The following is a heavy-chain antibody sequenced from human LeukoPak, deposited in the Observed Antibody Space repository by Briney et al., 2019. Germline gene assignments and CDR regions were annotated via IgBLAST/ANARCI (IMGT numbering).Heavy chain of an antibody. CDR1: GFTFSSYG. V-gene: IGHV3-23*01. J-gene: IGHJ5*02. CDR3: ARTVGYGDYNWLDP. CDR2: ISGSGGST. D-gene: IGHD4-17*01. Sequence: GGTLRLSCAASGFTFSSYGMSWVRQAPGKGLEWVSAISGSGGSTYYADSVKGRFTISRDNSKNTLYLQMNSLRAEDTAVYYCARTVGYGDYNWLDPWGQGTLVTVSS.